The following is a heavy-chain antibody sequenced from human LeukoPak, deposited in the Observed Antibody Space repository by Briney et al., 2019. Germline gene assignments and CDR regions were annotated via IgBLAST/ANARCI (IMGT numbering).Heavy chain of an antibody. Sequence: PGGSLRLSCAASRFTFSSYEMNWVRRAPGKGLESVAYISSSGSITYYADSVKGRFTISRDNANNSLPLLMNSLRAEDTAVYYCVRDKASPFTYYGMDVWGQGTTVTVSS. CDR3: VRDKASPFTYYGMDV. CDR1: RFTFSSYE. CDR2: ISSSGSIT. J-gene: IGHJ6*02. V-gene: IGHV3-48*03. D-gene: IGHD6-6*01.